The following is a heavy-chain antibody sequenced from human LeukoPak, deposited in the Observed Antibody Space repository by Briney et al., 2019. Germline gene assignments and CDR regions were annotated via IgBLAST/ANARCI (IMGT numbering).Heavy chain of an antibody. D-gene: IGHD2-2*01. V-gene: IGHV3-20*03. CDR3: AREGYCSTTSCAYAMDV. CDR2: INWTGGST. J-gene: IGHJ6*02. Sequence: GGSLRLSSAASGFTCDDDGIGWGRQVPGKGLEWVSGINWTGGSTGYADSVKGRFTISRHNAKNSLYLQMNSLRAEDTAFYYCAREGYCSTTSCAYAMDVWGQGTTVTVSS. CDR1: GFTCDDDG.